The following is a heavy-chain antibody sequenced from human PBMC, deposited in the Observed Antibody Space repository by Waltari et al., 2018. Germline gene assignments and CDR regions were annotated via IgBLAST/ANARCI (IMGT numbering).Heavy chain of an antibody. J-gene: IGHJ4*02. CDR1: GDSTSNPDW. V-gene: IGHV4-4*02. CDR3: ARDRGRGIYLDS. CDR2: VQRSGRT. D-gene: IGHD2-15*01. Sequence: QLQLQESGPGLVKPSGTLSLTCAVSGDSTSNPDWWSWVRQYPGKGLEWIGQVQRSGRTNYNPSFASRVTVSVDTSSNQFSLKVTSATAADTAVYFCARDRGRGIYLDSWGQGTLVTVS.